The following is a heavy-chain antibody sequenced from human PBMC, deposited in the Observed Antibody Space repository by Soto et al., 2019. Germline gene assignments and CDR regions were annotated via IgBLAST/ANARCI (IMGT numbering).Heavy chain of an antibody. CDR2: INHGGST. V-gene: IGHV4-34*01. Sequence: SETLSLTCAVYGGSFSGYYWSWIRQPPGKGLEWIGEINHGGSTNYNPSLKSRVTISVDTSKNQFSLKLSSVTAADTAVYYCARSFGMVRGVIFYWGQGTLVTVSS. CDR3: ARSFGMVRGVIFY. D-gene: IGHD3-10*01. J-gene: IGHJ4*02. CDR1: GGSFSGYY.